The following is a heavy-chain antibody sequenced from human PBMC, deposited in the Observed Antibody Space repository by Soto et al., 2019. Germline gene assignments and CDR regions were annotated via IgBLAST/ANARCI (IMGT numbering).Heavy chain of an antibody. V-gene: IGHV5-51*01. CDR1: GYSFTSYW. CDR3: ASSSSSGVYYYYGMDV. CDR2: IYPGDSDT. Sequence: LGESLKISCKGSGYSFTSYWIGWVRQMPGKGLEWMGIIYPGDSDTRYSPSFQGQVTISADKSISTAYLQWSSLKASDTAMYYCASSSSSGVYYYYGMDVWGQGTTVTVSS. J-gene: IGHJ6*02. D-gene: IGHD6-6*01.